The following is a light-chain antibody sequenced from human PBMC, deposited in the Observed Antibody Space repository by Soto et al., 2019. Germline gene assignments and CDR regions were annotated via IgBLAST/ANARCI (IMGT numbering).Light chain of an antibody. CDR2: LGS. Sequence: DIVMTQSPLSLPVTPGEPASISCRSSQSLLHSNGYNYLDWYLQKPGQSPQLLIYLGSNRASGDPDRFSVSGAGTDFTLKISSVESEDVGIYYCMQALQTVAFGPGTKVDIK. CDR1: QSLLHSNGYNY. J-gene: IGKJ3*01. CDR3: MQALQTVA. V-gene: IGKV2-28*01.